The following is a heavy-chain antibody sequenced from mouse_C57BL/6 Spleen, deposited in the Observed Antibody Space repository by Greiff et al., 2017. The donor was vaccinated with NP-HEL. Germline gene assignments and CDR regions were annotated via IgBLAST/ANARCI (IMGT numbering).Heavy chain of an antibody. CDR3: ARGLYCYGSSYDWFAY. Sequence: QVQLQQPGTELVKPGASVKLSCKASGYTFTSYWMHWVKQRPGQGLEWIGNINPSNGGTNYNEKFKSKATLTVDKSSSTAYMQLSSLTSEDSADYYCARGLYCYGSSYDWFAYWGQGTLVTVSA. CDR1: GYTFTSYW. V-gene: IGHV1-53*01. CDR2: INPSNGGT. D-gene: IGHD1-1*01. J-gene: IGHJ3*01.